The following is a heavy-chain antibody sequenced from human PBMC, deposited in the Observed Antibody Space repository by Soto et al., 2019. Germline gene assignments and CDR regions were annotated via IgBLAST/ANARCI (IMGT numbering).Heavy chain of an antibody. J-gene: IGHJ4*02. CDR3: AKGGWLDDY. D-gene: IGHD5-12*01. CDR1: GFTFNTYV. Sequence: EVQLLESGGDLVQPGGSLRLSCAASGFTFNTYVMSWVRQAPGKGLEWVSAISASGDTTYYADSVRGRFSTSRDNSKSTRFLQMNGLRAEDTAVYYCAKGGWLDDYGAQGTQVTVSS. V-gene: IGHV3-23*01. CDR2: ISASGDTT.